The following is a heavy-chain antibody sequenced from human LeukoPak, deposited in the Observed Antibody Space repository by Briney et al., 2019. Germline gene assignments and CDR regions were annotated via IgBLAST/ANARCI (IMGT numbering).Heavy chain of an antibody. CDR2: IYPGDSDT. V-gene: IGHV5-51*01. CDR3: AIAGDSSTNCYRCFNY. CDR1: GYRFTNYW. Sequence: GASLQISCKGSGYRFTNYWIGWVRPLPGKGLEWMGIIYPGDSDTRYSPSFQGQVTISADKSISTVYLQWSSLKASDTAMYYCAIAGDSSTNCYRCFNYWGQGTLVTVSS. D-gene: IGHD2-2*01. J-gene: IGHJ4*02.